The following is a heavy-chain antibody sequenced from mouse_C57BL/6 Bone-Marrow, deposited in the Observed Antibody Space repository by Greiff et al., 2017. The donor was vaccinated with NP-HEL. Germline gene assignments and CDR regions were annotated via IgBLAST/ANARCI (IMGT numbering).Heavy chain of an antibody. J-gene: IGHJ1*03. V-gene: IGHV1-15*01. CDR2: IDPETGGT. CDR1: CYTFTDYE. Sequence: VQLQQSGAELVRPGASVTLSCKASCYTFTDYEMHWVKQTPVHGLEWIGAIDPETGGTAYNQKFKGKAILTADKSSSTAYMELRSLTSEDSAVYYCTRTEFITTVVATDVWGTGTTVTVSS. D-gene: IGHD1-1*01. CDR3: TRTEFITTVVATDV.